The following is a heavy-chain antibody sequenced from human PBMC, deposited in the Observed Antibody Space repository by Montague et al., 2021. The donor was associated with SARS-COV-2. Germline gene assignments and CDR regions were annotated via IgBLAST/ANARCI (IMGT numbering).Heavy chain of an antibody. Sequence: SETLSLTCSVSGGSISSYYWSWIRQSPGKGLERIGYIFHSGITAYNPSLKSRVTISVYMSKNQFSLQLNSVTAADSAVYYCARTEYNWNDWFDPWGQGTLVTVSS. CDR3: ARTEYNWNDWFDP. D-gene: IGHD1-20*01. V-gene: IGHV4-59*13. CDR2: IFHSGIT. J-gene: IGHJ5*02. CDR1: GGSISSYY.